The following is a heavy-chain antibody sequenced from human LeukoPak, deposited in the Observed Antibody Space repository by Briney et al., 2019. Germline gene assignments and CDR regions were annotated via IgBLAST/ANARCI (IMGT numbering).Heavy chain of an antibody. J-gene: IGHJ5*02. CDR1: DFTFSSYE. CDR3: VRGGRGSADNWFDP. CDR2: ISGSGTTT. Sequence: GGSLRLSCIASDFTFSSYEMNWVRQAPGQGPEWIAYISGSGTTTYYADSVRGCFAISRDNTQNSLSLQMNSLRADDTAIYYCVRGGRGSADNWFDPWGQGTLVTVSS. V-gene: IGHV3-48*03. D-gene: IGHD3-10*01.